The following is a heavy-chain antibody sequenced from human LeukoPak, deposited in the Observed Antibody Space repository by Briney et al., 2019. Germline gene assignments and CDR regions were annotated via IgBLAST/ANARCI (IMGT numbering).Heavy chain of an antibody. CDR3: ARDPRNYGAFDI. V-gene: IGHV3-66*01. D-gene: IGHD4-11*01. Sequence: TGGSLRLSRAASGFTVSSNYMSWVRQAPGKGLEWVSVIYSGGSTYYADSVQGRFTISRDNSKNTLYLQMNSLRAEDTAVYYCARDPRNYGAFDIWGQGTMVTVSS. CDR2: IYSGGST. CDR1: GFTVSSNY. J-gene: IGHJ3*02.